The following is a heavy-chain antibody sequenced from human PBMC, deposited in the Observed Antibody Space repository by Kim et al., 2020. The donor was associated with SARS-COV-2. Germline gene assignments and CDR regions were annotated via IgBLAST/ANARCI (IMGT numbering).Heavy chain of an antibody. CDR3: AKGLDYTGFYGMDI. J-gene: IGHJ6*02. Sequence: ADSVKDRFTISRDNSKTTLYLQMNTLRAEDTAIYYCAKGLDYTGFYGMDIWGQGTTVTVSS. D-gene: IGHD4-4*01. V-gene: IGHV3-23*05.